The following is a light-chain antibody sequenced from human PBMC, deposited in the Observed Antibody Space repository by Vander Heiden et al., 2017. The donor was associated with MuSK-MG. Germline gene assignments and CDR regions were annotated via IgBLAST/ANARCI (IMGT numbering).Light chain of an antibody. Sequence: SYELTQPPSVSVPPGQTTSITCSGDKLGDKYACWYQQKPGQSPVLVIYQDSKRPSGIPERFSASNSGNTATLTISGTQAMDEADYYCQAWDSSTGWVFGGGTKLTVL. V-gene: IGLV3-1*01. CDR2: QDS. J-gene: IGLJ2*01. CDR1: KLGDKY. CDR3: QAWDSSTGWV.